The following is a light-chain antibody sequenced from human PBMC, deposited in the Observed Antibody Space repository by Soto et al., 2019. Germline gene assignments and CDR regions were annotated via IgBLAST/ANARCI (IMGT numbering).Light chain of an antibody. CDR2: DAS. V-gene: IGKV1-5*01. J-gene: IGKJ4*01. Sequence: DIQMTQSPSTLSASVGDRVTITCRASQSVSSWLAWYQQKPGKAPKLLIYDASSLESGVPSRFSGSGSGTEFTLTIISLQPEDFATYYCQQYGSSPLTFGGGTKVDIK. CDR1: QSVSSW. CDR3: QQYGSSPLT.